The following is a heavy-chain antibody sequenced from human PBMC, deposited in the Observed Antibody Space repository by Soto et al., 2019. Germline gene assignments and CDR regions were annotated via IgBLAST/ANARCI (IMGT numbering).Heavy chain of an antibody. V-gene: IGHV3-66*01. CDR3: GKDTFGGAYDFWR. Sequence: EVQLVESGGGLVQPGGSLRLSCAASGITVTGCFMTWVRQAPGKGVEWVSVISSDGSSYYAGSVKGRFIIYRDISKNTLFLERNSPIVEDLALYYCGKDTFGGAYDFWRGGQGTRVTVSS. CDR2: ISSDGSS. D-gene: IGHD3-3*01. CDR1: GITVTGCF. J-gene: IGHJ4*02.